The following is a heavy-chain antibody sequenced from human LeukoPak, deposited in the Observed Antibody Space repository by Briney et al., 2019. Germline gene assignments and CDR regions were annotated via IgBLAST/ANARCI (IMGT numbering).Heavy chain of an antibody. D-gene: IGHD6-13*01. Sequence: PGGSLRLSCAASGFTFSDYYMSWIRQAPGKGLEWVSYISSSGSTIYYADSVKGRFTISRDNAKNSLYLQMNSLRAEDTAVYYCARDWRQQLPHDAFDNWGQGTMVTVSS. CDR2: ISSSGSTI. CDR1: GFTFSDYY. J-gene: IGHJ3*02. CDR3: ARDWRQQLPHDAFDN. V-gene: IGHV3-11*01.